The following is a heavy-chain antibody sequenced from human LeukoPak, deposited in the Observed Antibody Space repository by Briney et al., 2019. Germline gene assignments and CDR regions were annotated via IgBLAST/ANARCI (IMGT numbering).Heavy chain of an antibody. V-gene: IGHV3-53*01. J-gene: IGHJ3*02. Sequence: GGSLRLSCAASGFTVTTNYMTWVRQAPGKGLEWGSFINSGGSTFYADSVKGRFTISRDNSKNTLYLQMNSLRAEDTAVYYCARGPLHDILTGFSMGAFDIWGQGTMVTVSS. CDR3: ARGPLHDILTGFSMGAFDI. D-gene: IGHD3-9*01. CDR1: GFTVTTNY. CDR2: INSGGST.